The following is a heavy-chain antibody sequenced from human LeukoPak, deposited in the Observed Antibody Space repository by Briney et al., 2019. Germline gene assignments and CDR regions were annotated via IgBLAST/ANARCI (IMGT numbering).Heavy chain of an antibody. V-gene: IGHV1-8*01. CDR1: VYTFNIYD. Sequence: ASVTVSRKDSVYTFNIYDIIWVRQASGQGGGWMGWMNPNSGHTGYAQKFQGRVTMTRSTSITTAYMELTSLTSEDSAVYYCARSIVGVRKRNDYWGQGTLVTVSS. D-gene: IGHD1-26*01. CDR3: ARSIVGVRKRNDY. CDR2: MNPNSGHT. J-gene: IGHJ4*02.